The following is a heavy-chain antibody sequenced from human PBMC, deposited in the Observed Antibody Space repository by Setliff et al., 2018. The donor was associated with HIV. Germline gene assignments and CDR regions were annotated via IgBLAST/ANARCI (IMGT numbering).Heavy chain of an antibody. D-gene: IGHD6-19*01. Sequence: PSETLSLTCAVYGGSFSGYYWSWIRQPPGKGLEWIGEINHSGSTNYNPSLKSRVTISVDKSKNQFSLKLSSVTAADTAMYYCAKSYGSGWSADTFDIWGQGTVVT. J-gene: IGHJ3*02. V-gene: IGHV4-34*01. CDR3: AKSYGSGWSADTFDI. CDR2: INHSGST. CDR1: GGSFSGYY.